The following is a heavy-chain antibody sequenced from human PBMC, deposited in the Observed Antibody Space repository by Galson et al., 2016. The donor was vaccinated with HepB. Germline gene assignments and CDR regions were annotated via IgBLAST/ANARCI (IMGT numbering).Heavy chain of an antibody. V-gene: IGHV1-24*01. Sequence: SVKVSCKVSGYTLTDSSMQWVRQAPGKGLEWMGGFDPENDERTYAQKFQGRVTMTEDTSTDTAYMELSRLRSEDTAVYYCAISGHCRGGTCYTLRYYHGMDVWGQGTTVTVSS. J-gene: IGHJ6*02. D-gene: IGHD2-15*01. CDR3: AISGHCRGGTCYTLRYYHGMDV. CDR1: GYTLTDSS. CDR2: FDPENDER.